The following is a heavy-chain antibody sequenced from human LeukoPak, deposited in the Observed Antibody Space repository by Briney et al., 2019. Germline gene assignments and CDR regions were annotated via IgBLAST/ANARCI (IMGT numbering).Heavy chain of an antibody. D-gene: IGHD3-9*01. J-gene: IGHJ6*02. CDR2: ITNSGSTI. V-gene: IGHV3-11*01. CDR1: GFTFSDYN. CDR3: ARSIGLTGGGVDV. Sequence: PGGSLRLSCAASGFTFSDYNMNWLRQAPGKGLEWVSYITNSGSTIRYADFVKGRFTISRDNAKNSLYLQMNSLRAEDTAVYYCARSIGLTGGGVDVWGQGTTVTVSS.